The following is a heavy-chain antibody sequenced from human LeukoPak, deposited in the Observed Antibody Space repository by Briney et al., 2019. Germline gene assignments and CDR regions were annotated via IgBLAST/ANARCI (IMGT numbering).Heavy chain of an antibody. CDR2: IYYSGST. D-gene: IGHD3-22*01. CDR3: ARTIYDSSGYLGY. Sequence: SETLSLTCTVSGGSISSTSYYWSWIRQPPGKGLEWIGYIYYSGSTNYNPSLKSRVTISLDTSKNQFSLKLRFVTAADTAVYYCARTIYDSSGYLGYWGQGTLVTVSS. J-gene: IGHJ4*02. V-gene: IGHV4-61*01. CDR1: GGSISSTSYY.